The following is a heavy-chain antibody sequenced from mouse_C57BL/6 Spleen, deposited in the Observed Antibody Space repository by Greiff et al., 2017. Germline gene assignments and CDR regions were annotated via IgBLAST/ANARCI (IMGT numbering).Heavy chain of an antibody. Sequence: LVESGAELARPGASVKLSCKASGYTFTSYGISWVKQRTGQGLEWIGEIYPRSGNTYYNEKFKGKATLTADKSSSTAYMELRSLTSEDSAVYFCARMGLRGDYYAMDYWGQGTSVTVSS. D-gene: IGHD2-2*01. V-gene: IGHV1-81*01. CDR3: ARMGLRGDYYAMDY. CDR1: GYTFTSYG. J-gene: IGHJ4*01. CDR2: IYPRSGNT.